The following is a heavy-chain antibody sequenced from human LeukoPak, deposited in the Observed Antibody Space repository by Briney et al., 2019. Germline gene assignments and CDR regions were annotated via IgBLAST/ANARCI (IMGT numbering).Heavy chain of an antibody. Sequence: SVKVSCKASGGTFSSYTISWVRRAPGQGLEWMGRIIPILGIANYAQKFQGRVTVTADKSTSTAYMELSSLRSEDTAVYYCARVATVTGLRVDNWFDPWGQGTLVTVSS. D-gene: IGHD4-17*01. CDR2: IIPILGIA. J-gene: IGHJ5*02. V-gene: IGHV1-69*02. CDR3: ARVATVTGLRVDNWFDP. CDR1: GGTFSSYT.